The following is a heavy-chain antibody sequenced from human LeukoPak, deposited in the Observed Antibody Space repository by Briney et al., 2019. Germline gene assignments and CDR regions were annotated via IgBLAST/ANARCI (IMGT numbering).Heavy chain of an antibody. CDR1: GFTFSNDA. V-gene: IGHV3-23*01. CDR3: VKGRSGTSSYDY. D-gene: IGHD2-15*01. J-gene: IGHJ4*02. Sequence: GGSLRLSCGASGFTFSNDAMSWVRQAPGKGLGWVSFITNSGDSAYYADSVKGRFTVSRDDSKNTLYLQMNRLRAEDTAVYYCVKGRSGTSSYDYWGQGTLVTVSS. CDR2: ITNSGDSA.